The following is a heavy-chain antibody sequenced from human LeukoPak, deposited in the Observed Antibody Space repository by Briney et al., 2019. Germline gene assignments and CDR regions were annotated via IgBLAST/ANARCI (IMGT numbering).Heavy chain of an antibody. J-gene: IGHJ3*02. CDR3: ARVDTAMVTASDAFDI. Sequence: ASVKVSCKASGYTFTGYYMHWVRQAPGQGLEWMGWINPNSGGTNYAQKFQGRVTMTRDTSISTAYMELSRLRSDDTAVYYCARVDTAMVTASDAFDIWGQGTMVTVSS. CDR1: GYTFTGYY. CDR2: INPNSGGT. D-gene: IGHD5-18*01. V-gene: IGHV1-2*02.